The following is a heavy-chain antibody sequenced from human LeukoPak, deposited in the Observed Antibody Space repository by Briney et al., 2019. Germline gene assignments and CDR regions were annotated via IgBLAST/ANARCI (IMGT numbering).Heavy chain of an antibody. CDR3: AKDVREIVVVVAATRIAVAGTFDY. D-gene: IGHD2-15*01. CDR2: ISYDGSNK. Sequence: GRSLRLSCAASGFTFSSYGMHWVRQAPGKGLEWVAVISYDGSNKYYADSVKSRFTISRDNSKNTLYLQMNSLRAEDTAVYYCAKDVREIVVVVAATRIAVAGTFDYWGQGTLVTVYS. J-gene: IGHJ4*02. V-gene: IGHV3-30*18. CDR1: GFTFSSYG.